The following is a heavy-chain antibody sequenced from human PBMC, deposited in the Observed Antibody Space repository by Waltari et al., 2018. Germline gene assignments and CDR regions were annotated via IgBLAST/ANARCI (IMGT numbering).Heavy chain of an antibody. CDR3: ARESSSSFDY. J-gene: IGHJ4*02. CDR2: RDPNSGNT. Sequence: QVQLVQSGAEVKKPGASVKVSCKASGYTFTSYDINWVRQATGKGGEWVGWRDPNSGNTGYAQKFQGRVTMTRNTSISTAYMELSSLRSEDTAVYYCARESSSSFDYWGQGTLVTVSS. D-gene: IGHD6-6*01. CDR1: GYTFTSYD. V-gene: IGHV1-8*01.